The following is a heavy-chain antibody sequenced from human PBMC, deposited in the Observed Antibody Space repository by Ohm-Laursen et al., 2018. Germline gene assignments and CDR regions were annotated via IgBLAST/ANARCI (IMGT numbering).Heavy chain of an antibody. D-gene: IGHD4-17*01. V-gene: IGHV3-11*01. J-gene: IGHJ5*02. Sequence: SLRLSCSASGFTFSDYYMSWIRQAPGKGLEWVSYISSSGSTIYYADSVKGRFTISRDNAKNSLYLQMNSLRAEDTALYYCAKGGGPIGDYAGYDWFDPWGQGTLVTVSS. CDR3: AKGGGPIGDYAGYDWFDP. CDR2: ISSSGSTI. CDR1: GFTFSDYY.